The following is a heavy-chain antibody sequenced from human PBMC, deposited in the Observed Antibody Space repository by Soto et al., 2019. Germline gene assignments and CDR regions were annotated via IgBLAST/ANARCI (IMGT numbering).Heavy chain of an antibody. D-gene: IGHD3-16*02. CDR1: GYTFTSYG. CDR3: AWGANWVSYRWARNDAFDI. Sequence: ASVKVSCKASGYTFTSYGISWVRQAPGQGLEWMGWISAYNGNTNYAQKLQGRVTMTTDTSTSTAYMELRSLRSDDTAVYYCAWGANWVSYRWARNDAFDIWGQGTMVTVSS. J-gene: IGHJ3*02. CDR2: ISAYNGNT. V-gene: IGHV1-18*01.